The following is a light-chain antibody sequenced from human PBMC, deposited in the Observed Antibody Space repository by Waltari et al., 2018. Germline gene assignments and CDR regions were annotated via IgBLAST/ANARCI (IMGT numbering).Light chain of an antibody. CDR3: AAWDDSLEGCV. CDR2: ANN. Sequence: QSVLTQPPSVSGTPGQRVTISCSGSSSNIGSNNVIWYQQLPGTAPKLLINANNWRPSGVPDRVSVSKSGTSASLAISGLQPEDEADYSCAAWDDSLEGCVFGGGTKLTVL. V-gene: IGLV1-44*01. J-gene: IGLJ3*02. CDR1: SSNIGSNN.